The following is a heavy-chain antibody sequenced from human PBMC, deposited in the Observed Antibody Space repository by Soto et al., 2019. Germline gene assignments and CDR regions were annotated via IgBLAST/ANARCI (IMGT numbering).Heavy chain of an antibody. Sequence: SETLSLTCAVYGGSFSGYYWSWIRQPPGKGLEWIGEINHSGSTNYNPSLKSRVTISVDTSKNQFSLKLSSVTAADTAVYYCARGRAGTVTTKSHYYYYMDVWGKGTTVTVSS. D-gene: IGHD4-17*01. V-gene: IGHV4-34*01. J-gene: IGHJ6*03. CDR1: GGSFSGYY. CDR2: INHSGST. CDR3: ARGRAGTVTTKSHYYYYMDV.